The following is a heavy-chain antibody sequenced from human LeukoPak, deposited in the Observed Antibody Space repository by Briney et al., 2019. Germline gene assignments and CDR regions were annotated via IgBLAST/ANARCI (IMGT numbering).Heavy chain of an antibody. CDR1: GFTFSSYA. D-gene: IGHD6-19*01. J-gene: IGHJ4*02. CDR3: ARDRTRIAVPFDY. CDR2: ISYDGSNK. Sequence: PGRSLRLSCAASGFTFSSYAMHWVRRAPGKGLEWVAVISYDGSNKYYADSVKGRFTISRDNSKNTLYLQMNSLRAEDTAVYYCARDRTRIAVPFDYWGQGTLVTVSS. V-gene: IGHV3-30-3*01.